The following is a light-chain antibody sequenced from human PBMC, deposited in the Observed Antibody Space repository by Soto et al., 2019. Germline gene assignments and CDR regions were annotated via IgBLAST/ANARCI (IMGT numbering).Light chain of an antibody. CDR1: SSNIGSYA. Sequence: QSVLTQPPSASGTPGQRVTISCSGSSSNIGSYAVNWYQQLPGTAPKLLIYSNDQRPSGVPDRFSGSKSGTSASLAIGGLQSEDEADYYCDSWDNSLSVVLFGGGTKLTVL. CDR3: DSWDNSLSVVL. J-gene: IGLJ2*01. V-gene: IGLV1-44*01. CDR2: SND.